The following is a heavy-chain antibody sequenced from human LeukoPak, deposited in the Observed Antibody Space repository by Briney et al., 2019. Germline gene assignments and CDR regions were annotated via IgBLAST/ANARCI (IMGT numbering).Heavy chain of an antibody. J-gene: IGHJ4*02. CDR1: GYTFTSYY. V-gene: IGHV1-24*01. CDR3: ATLSGSYYRLDY. D-gene: IGHD1-26*01. Sequence: ASVKVSCKASGYTFTSYYMHWVRQAPGQGLEWMGGFDPEDGETIYAQKFQGRVTMTEDTSTDTAYMELSSLRSEDTAVYYCATLSGSYYRLDYWGQGTLVTVSS. CDR2: FDPEDGET.